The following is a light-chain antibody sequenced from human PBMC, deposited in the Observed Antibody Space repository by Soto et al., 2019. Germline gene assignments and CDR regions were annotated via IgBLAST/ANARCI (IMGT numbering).Light chain of an antibody. CDR1: QSIRNY. J-gene: IGKJ4*01. CDR3: QQSHSSPLT. Sequence: DIQMTQSPSSLSASVGDRVTITCRASQSIRNYLNWYQQKPGKAPNRLIYSASSLESGVPSRFTGSGSGTDFTLTISSLQPEDFATYYCQQSHSSPLTFGGGTEVEI. V-gene: IGKV1-39*01. CDR2: SAS.